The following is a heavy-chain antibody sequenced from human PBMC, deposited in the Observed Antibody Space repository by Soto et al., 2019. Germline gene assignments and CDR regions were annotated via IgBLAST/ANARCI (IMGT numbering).Heavy chain of an antibody. D-gene: IGHD5-12*01. CDR3: ANWNIAFDS. CDR1: GFTFSTYG. J-gene: IGHJ4*02. V-gene: IGHV3-23*01. CDR2: ISGTGVST. Sequence: GGSLRLSCSASGFTFSTYGMGWVRQAPGKGLEWVSTISGTGVSTDYADAVQGRFAIPRDNSKNALYLQMNSLRAEDTAIYYCANWNIAFDSWGQGTLVTVSS.